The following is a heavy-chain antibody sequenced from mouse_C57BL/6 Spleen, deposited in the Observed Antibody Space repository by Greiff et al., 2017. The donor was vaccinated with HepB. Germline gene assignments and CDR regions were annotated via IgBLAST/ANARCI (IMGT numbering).Heavy chain of an antibody. Sequence: QVQLQQSGAELARPGASVKMSCKASGYTFTSYTMHWVKQRPGQGLEWIGYINPSSGYTKYNQKFKDKATLTADKSSSTAYMQLSSLTSEDSAVYYCARRGAAQALYAMDYWGQGTSGTVSS. CDR3: ARRGAAQALYAMDY. CDR1: GYTFTSYT. CDR2: INPSSGYT. D-gene: IGHD3-2*02. V-gene: IGHV1-4*01. J-gene: IGHJ4*01.